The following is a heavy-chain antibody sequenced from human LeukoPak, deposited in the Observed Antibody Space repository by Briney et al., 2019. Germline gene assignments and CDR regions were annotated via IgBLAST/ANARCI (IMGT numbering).Heavy chain of an antibody. Sequence: GGSLRLSCAASGFTVSSNYMSWVRQAPGKGLEWVSLIYSGGNTYYADSVKGRFTIPTDNSKNTLYLQMNSLRAEDTAVYYCASQKYCTNGICYRKYYFDYWGQGTLVTVSS. CDR1: GFTVSSNY. J-gene: IGHJ4*02. D-gene: IGHD2-8*01. CDR3: ASQKYCTNGICYRKYYFDY. CDR2: IYSGGNT. V-gene: IGHV3-66*04.